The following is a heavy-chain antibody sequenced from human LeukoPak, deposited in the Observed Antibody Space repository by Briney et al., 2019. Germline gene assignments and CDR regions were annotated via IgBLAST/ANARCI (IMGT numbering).Heavy chain of an antibody. V-gene: IGHV4-38-2*02. CDR1: GYSISSGYY. D-gene: IGHD1-20*01. CDR2: IYHSGST. J-gene: IGHJ4*02. CDR3: ARLGITGTTFDY. Sequence: PSETLSLTCTVSGYSISSGYYWGWIRQPPGKGLEWIGSIYHSGSTYYNPSLKSRVTISVDTSKNQFSLKLSSMTAADTAVYYCARLGITGTTFDYWGQGTLVTVSS.